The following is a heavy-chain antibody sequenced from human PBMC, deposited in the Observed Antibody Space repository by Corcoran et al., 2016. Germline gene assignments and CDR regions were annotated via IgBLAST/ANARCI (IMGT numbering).Heavy chain of an antibody. D-gene: IGHD2-2*01. CDR3: AKVGGLQSYMYQCDY. CDR2: TSYDGSNK. CDR1: GFTFSNYG. J-gene: IGHJ4*02. V-gene: IGHV3-30*18. Sequence: QVQLVESGGGVVQPGRSLRLSCAASGFTFSNYGMHWVRQAPGKGLEWVAVTSYDGSNKDYADSVKGRFTFSRDNSKNTLSLQMNRLRVEKMTVYYFAKVGGLQSYMYQCDYWGQGALVTVSS.